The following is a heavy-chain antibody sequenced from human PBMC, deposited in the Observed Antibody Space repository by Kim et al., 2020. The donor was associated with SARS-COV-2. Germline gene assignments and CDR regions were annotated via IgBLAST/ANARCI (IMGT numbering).Heavy chain of an antibody. V-gene: IGHV1-69*13. Sequence: SVKVSCKASGGTFSSYAISWVRQAPGQGLEWMGGIIPIFGTANYAQKFQGRVTITADESTSTAYMELSSLRSEDTAVYYCARAGWGSGYDSSRYYYYGMDVWGQGTTVTVSS. J-gene: IGHJ6*02. D-gene: IGHD5-12*01. CDR2: IIPIFGTA. CDR3: ARAGWGSGYDSSRYYYYGMDV. CDR1: GGTFSSYA.